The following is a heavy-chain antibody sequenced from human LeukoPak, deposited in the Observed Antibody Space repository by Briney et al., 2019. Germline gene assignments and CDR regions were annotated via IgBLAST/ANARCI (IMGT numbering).Heavy chain of an antibody. J-gene: IGHJ3*02. V-gene: IGHV5-51*01. CDR1: GYSFTSYW. CDR2: IYPGDSDT. CDR3: ATPTLTTGRGGQYDAFDI. Sequence: GESLKISCKGSGYSFTSYWIGWVRQMPGKGLEWMGIIYPGDSDTRYSPSFQGQVTISADKSTSTAYLQWSSLKASDTAMYYCATPTLTTGRGGQYDAFDIWGQGTMVTVSS. D-gene: IGHD4-11*01.